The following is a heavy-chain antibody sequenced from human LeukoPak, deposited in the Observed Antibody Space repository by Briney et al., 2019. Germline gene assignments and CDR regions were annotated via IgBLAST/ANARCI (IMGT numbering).Heavy chain of an antibody. V-gene: IGHV3-30*03. CDR2: ISYDGSNK. D-gene: IGHD5-18*01. J-gene: IGHJ4*02. Sequence: GGPLRLSCAASGFTFSSYGMHWVRQAPGKGLEWVAVISYDGSNKYYADSVKGRFTISRDNSKNTVYLQMNSQRAEDTAVYYCASLVVDTAMSYWGQGTLVTVSS. CDR1: GFTFSSYG. CDR3: ASLVVDTAMSY.